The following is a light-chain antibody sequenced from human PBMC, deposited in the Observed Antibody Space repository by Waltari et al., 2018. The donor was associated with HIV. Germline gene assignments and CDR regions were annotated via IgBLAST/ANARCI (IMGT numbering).Light chain of an antibody. V-gene: IGLV1-40*01. CDR3: QSYDTSLSGWV. Sequence: QSVLTQPHSVSGAPGQRVTISCTGSSSNIRSRYDVHRYRQLPGAAPKLLIHSNNNRPSGVPDRFSGSKSGTSASLAITGLQADDEADYYCQSYDTSLSGWVFGGGTTLTVL. J-gene: IGLJ3*02. CDR1: SSNIRSRYD. CDR2: SNN.